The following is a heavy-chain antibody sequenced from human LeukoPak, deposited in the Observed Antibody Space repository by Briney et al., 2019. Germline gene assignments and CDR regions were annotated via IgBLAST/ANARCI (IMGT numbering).Heavy chain of an antibody. J-gene: IGHJ4*02. CDR1: GFTFSSYG. Sequence: PGGSLRLSCAASGFTFSSYGMHWVRQAPGKGLEWVAVISYDGSNKYYADSVKGRFTISRDNSKNTVYLQMNSLRAEDTAVYYCAKLGGENDYSDYGGQEPLVTVSS. V-gene: IGHV3-30*18. CDR3: AKLGGENDYSDY. CDR2: ISYDGSNK. D-gene: IGHD4-11*01.